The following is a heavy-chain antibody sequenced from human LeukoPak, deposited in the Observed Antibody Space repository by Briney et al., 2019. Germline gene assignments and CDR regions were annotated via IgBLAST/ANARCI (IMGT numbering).Heavy chain of an antibody. Sequence: GGSLRLSCAASGFTFSSYSMNWVRQAPGKGLEWVSSISSSGSYIYYGDSVKGRFTISRDNAKNSLYLQMNSLRDEDTAVYYCAGLNTSSWDSWGQGTLVTVSS. CDR3: AGLNTSSWDS. D-gene: IGHD6-13*01. CDR2: ISSSGSYI. J-gene: IGHJ4*02. V-gene: IGHV3-21*01. CDR1: GFTFSSYS.